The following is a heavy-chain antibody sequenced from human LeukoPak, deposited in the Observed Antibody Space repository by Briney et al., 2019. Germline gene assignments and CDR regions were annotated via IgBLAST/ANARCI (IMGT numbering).Heavy chain of an antibody. D-gene: IGHD4-17*01. CDR3: AKDRTTGYGDYQYDY. CDR1: GFTFSDYY. V-gene: IGHV3-23*01. Sequence: GGSLRLSCAASGFTFSDYYMSWVRQAPGKGLEWVSAISGSGGSTYYADSVKGRFTISRDNSKNTLYLQMNSLRAEDTAVYYCAKDRTTGYGDYQYDYWGQGTLVTVSS. CDR2: ISGSGGST. J-gene: IGHJ4*02.